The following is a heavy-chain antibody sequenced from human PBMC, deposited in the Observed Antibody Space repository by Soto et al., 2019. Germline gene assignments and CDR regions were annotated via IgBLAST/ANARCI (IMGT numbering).Heavy chain of an antibody. CDR2: ISGNSGST. CDR1: GFTFSSYA. CDR3: AKDVISHCIGGNCYLSLDAFDI. Sequence: EVQLLESGGGLVQPGGSLRLSCAASGFTFSSYAMSWVRQAPGKGLEWVSAISGNSGSTFYADSVKGRFAISRDNSKDTRSLQVNSLRADDTAVYYCAKDVISHCIGGNCYLSLDAFDIWGQGTIVTVS. D-gene: IGHD2-15*01. J-gene: IGHJ3*02. V-gene: IGHV3-23*01.